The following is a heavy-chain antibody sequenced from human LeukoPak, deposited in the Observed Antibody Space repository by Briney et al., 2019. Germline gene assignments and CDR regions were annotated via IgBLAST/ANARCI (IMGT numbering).Heavy chain of an antibody. CDR2: IYVTGTT. D-gene: IGHD5-24*01. J-gene: IGHJ1*01. Sequence: SETLSLTCTVSGGSISTNYWNWIRQPAGKGLEWIGRIYVTGTTYYNPSLKSRLTMSVDASRNQFFLNLRSVTAADTAVYYCARGGPDMAREYFQYWGQSTLVTVS. V-gene: IGHV4-4*07. CDR1: GGSISTNY. CDR3: ARGGPDMAREYFQY.